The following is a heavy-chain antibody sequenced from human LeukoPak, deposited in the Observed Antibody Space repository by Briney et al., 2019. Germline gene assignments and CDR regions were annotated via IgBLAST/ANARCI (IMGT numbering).Heavy chain of an antibody. D-gene: IGHD2-2*01. CDR3: ASHAARYCSSASSSPVNYFDY. CDR2: IYTSGST. Sequence: SETLSLTCTVSGGSISSYYWSWIRQPAGKGLEWIGRIYTSGSTNYNPSLKSRVTMSVDTSKNQFSLKLSSVTAADTAVYYCASHAARYCSSASSSPVNYFDYWGQGTLVTVSS. V-gene: IGHV4-4*07. J-gene: IGHJ4*02. CDR1: GGSISSYY.